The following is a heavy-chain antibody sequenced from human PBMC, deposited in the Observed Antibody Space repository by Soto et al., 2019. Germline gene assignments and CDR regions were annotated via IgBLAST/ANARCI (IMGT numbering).Heavy chain of an antibody. CDR1: GFIFHEHD. D-gene: IGHD6-19*01. CDR2: SRNKAYSYLT. CDR3: TRGYNNGWYFDC. Sequence: EVQLVESGGGLVQPGGSLRLSCAASGFIFHEHDMHWVRQAPGKGLEWVGRSRNKAYSYLTEYDTSVKGRFTISRDDSRNSMYLQRNSLKTECTAVYFCTRGYNNGWYFDCWGQGALVTVAS. V-gene: IGHV3-72*01. J-gene: IGHJ4*02.